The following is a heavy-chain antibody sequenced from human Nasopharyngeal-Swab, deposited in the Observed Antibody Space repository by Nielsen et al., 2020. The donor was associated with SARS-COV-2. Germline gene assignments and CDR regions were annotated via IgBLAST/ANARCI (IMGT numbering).Heavy chain of an antibody. CDR2: IKNDGSET. D-gene: IGHD3-22*01. CDR3: ARDHYYESSGFFGAFHL. CDR1: GFTLSSYW. V-gene: IGHV3-7*01. Sequence: GESLKISCAASGFTLSSYWMTWVRQAPGKGLEWVATIKNDGSETYYGDFVKGRFTISRDNAWNSMHLQMNNLRADDTAEYYCARDHYYESSGFFGAFHLWGQGTMVTVSS. J-gene: IGHJ3*01.